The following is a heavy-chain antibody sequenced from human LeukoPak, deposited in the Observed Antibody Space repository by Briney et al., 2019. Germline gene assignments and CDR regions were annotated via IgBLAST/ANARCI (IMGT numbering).Heavy chain of an antibody. CDR3: ARDEYGGVMDV. CDR1: GFTFSSYW. D-gene: IGHD3-3*01. Sequence: GGSLRLSCAASGFTFSSYWMSWVRQAPGKGLEWVANIKQDGSKKYNVDSVKGRFTISRDNAKKSLDLQMNSLRAEDTAVYYCARDEYGGVMDVWGKGTTVTVSS. V-gene: IGHV3-7*01. CDR2: IKQDGSKK. J-gene: IGHJ6*03.